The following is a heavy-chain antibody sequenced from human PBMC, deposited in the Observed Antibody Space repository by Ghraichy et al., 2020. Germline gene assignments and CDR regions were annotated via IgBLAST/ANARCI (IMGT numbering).Heavy chain of an antibody. V-gene: IGHV3-7*02. J-gene: IGHJ4*02. CDR2: IKGDGSVK. Sequence: GGSLRLSCAASGLTFSSSWMNWLRQAPGKGPEWVASIKGDGSVKHYVDSVKGRFTISRDNAKNSMYLQMNSLTVDDTALYSCCPALLDYWGQGTLVTVSS. CDR3: CPALLDY. D-gene: IGHD2/OR15-2a*01. CDR1: GLTFSSSW.